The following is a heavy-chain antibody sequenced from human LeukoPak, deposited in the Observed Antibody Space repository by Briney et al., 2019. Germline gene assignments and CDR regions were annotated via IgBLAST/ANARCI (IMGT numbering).Heavy chain of an antibody. Sequence: GGSLRLSCAASGFTLSTYAVHWVRQAPGTGLEWVAFISYDGSNEFYADSVKGRFTISRDNSKNTLYLQMNSLRAEDTAVYYCARNLYQLLSGEFDYWGQGTLVTVSS. D-gene: IGHD2-2*01. CDR2: ISYDGSNE. J-gene: IGHJ4*02. V-gene: IGHV3-30-3*01. CDR1: GFTLSTYA. CDR3: ARNLYQLLSGEFDY.